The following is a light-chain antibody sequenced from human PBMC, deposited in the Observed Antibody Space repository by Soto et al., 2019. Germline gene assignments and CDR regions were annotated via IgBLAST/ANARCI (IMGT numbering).Light chain of an antibody. V-gene: IGLV5-45*03. CDR1: SGINVGVYR. J-gene: IGLJ2*01. CDR2: YKSESDN. CDR3: MIWHNSAVV. Sequence: QTVVTQPSSLSASPGASASLTCTLRSGINVGVYRIYWYQQKPGSPPQYLLRYKSESDNQQGSGVPSRFSGSKDASANAGILLISGLQSEDEADYYCMIWHNSAVVFGGGTKVTVL.